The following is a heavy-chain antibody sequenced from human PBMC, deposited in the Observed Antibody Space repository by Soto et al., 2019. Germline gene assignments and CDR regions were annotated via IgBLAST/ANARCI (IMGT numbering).Heavy chain of an antibody. CDR1: GGSISSSSYY. Sequence: QLQLQESGPGLVKPSETLSLTCTVSGGSISSSSYYWGWIRQPPGKGLEWIGSIYYSGSTYYNPSLKSRVTVSVDTSKNQFSLKLSSVTAADTAVYYCARPSGYSSSWTNWFDPWGQGTLVTVSS. CDR2: IYYSGST. J-gene: IGHJ5*02. CDR3: ARPSGYSSSWTNWFDP. V-gene: IGHV4-39*01. D-gene: IGHD6-13*01.